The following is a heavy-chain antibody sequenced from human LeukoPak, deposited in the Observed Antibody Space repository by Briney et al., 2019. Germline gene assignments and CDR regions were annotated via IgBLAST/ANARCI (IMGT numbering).Heavy chain of an antibody. D-gene: IGHD6-6*01. CDR3: ARGISSTTNYYYMDV. Sequence: ASVKVSCKASGGTFSSYAISWVRQAPGQGLEWMGWISAYNGNTNYAQKLQGRVTMTTDTSTSTAYMELRSLRSDDTAVYYCARGISSTTNYYYMDVWGKGTTVTVSS. V-gene: IGHV1-18*01. CDR2: ISAYNGNT. CDR1: GGTFSSYA. J-gene: IGHJ6*03.